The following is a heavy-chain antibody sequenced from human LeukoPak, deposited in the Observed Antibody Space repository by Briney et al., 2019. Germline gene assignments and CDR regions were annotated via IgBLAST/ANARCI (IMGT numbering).Heavy chain of an antibody. CDR3: ARRFSYRLPDY. Sequence: ASVTVSCKASGYTFTSYGISWVRQAPGQGLEWMGWISAYNGNTNYAQKLQGRVTMTTVTSTSTAYMELRSLRSDDTAVYYCARRFSYRLPDYWGQGTLVTVSS. V-gene: IGHV1-18*01. D-gene: IGHD1-26*01. CDR2: ISAYNGNT. J-gene: IGHJ4*02. CDR1: GYTFTSYG.